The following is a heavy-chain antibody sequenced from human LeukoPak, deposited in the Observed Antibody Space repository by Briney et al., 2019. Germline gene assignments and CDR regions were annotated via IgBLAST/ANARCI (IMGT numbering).Heavy chain of an antibody. J-gene: IGHJ5*02. D-gene: IGHD6-13*01. V-gene: IGHV1-69*05. CDR1: GGTFSSYA. CDR3: ARDRHIAAGGIWFDP. Sequence: VASVKVSCKASGGTFSSYAISWVRQAPGQGLEWMGGIIPIFGTANYAQKFQGRVTITTDESTRTAYMELSSLRSEDTAVYYCARDRHIAAGGIWFDPWGQGTLVTVSS. CDR2: IIPIFGTA.